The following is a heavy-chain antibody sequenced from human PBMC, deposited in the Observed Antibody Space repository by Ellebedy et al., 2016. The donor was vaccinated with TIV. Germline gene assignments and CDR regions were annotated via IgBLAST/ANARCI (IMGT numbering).Heavy chain of an antibody. CDR2: IKSDGTST. J-gene: IGHJ4*02. V-gene: IGHV3-74*01. CDR3: ASELRLGY. Sequence: GESLKISCAASGFTFSDYYMSWIRQAPGKGLVWVSRIKSDGTSTNYADSVKGRFTISRDNAKNTLYLQMNSLRAEDTAVYYCASELRLGYWGQGTLVTVSS. D-gene: IGHD5-12*01. CDR1: GFTFSDYY.